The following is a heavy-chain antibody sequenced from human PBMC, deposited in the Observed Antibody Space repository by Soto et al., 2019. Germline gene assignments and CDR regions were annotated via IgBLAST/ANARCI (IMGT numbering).Heavy chain of an antibody. D-gene: IGHD2-2*01. CDR1: GGTFSSYA. CDR2: IIPIFGTA. Sequence: SVKVSCKASGGTFSSYAISWVRQAPGQGLEWMGGIIPIFGTANYAQKFQGRVTITADKSTSTAYMELSSLRSEDTAVYYCARGTPPKGYCSSTSCLSGLDNWFDPWGQGTLVTVSS. CDR3: ARGTPPKGYCSSTSCLSGLDNWFDP. J-gene: IGHJ5*02. V-gene: IGHV1-69*06.